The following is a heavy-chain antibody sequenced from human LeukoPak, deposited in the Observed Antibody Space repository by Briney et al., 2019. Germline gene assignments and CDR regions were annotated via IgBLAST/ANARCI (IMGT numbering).Heavy chain of an antibody. D-gene: IGHD1-26*01. V-gene: IGHV3-7*01. Sequence: GGSLRLSCAASGFTFSSYWMSWVRQAPGKGLEWVANIKKDGSEKYYVDSVKGRFTISRDNAKTSLYLQMNSLRAEDTAVYYCARALKDLRRRIGGTTTFEYYYYMDVWGKGTTVTISS. J-gene: IGHJ6*03. CDR1: GFTFSSYW. CDR3: ARALKDLRRRIGGTTTFEYYYYMDV. CDR2: IKKDGSEK.